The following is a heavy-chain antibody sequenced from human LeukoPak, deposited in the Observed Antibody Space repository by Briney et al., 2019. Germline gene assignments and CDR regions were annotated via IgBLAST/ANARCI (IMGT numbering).Heavy chain of an antibody. V-gene: IGHV4-39*01. CDR1: GGSISSTTPY. CDR2: FYYSGST. J-gene: IGHJ4*02. Sequence: SETLSLTCTVSGGSISSTTPYWGWIRQPPGKGLEWVGSFYYSGSTSFNPSLTSGVTISADMSKNQFSLKLSSVTAADTAVYYCAHQPSGSYSIDYWGQGTLVTVSS. D-gene: IGHD1-26*01. CDR3: AHQPSGSYSIDY.